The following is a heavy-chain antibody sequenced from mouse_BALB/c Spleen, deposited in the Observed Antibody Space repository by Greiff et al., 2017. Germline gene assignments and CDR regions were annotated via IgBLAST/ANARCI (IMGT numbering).Heavy chain of an antibody. CDR3: AREITGGGPYYYAMDS. V-gene: IGHV2-9*02. CDR1: GFSLTSYG. Sequence: QVQLKESGPGLVAPSQSLSITCTVSGFSLTSYGVHWVRQPPGKGLEWLGVIWAGGSTNYNSALMSRLSISKDNSKSQVFLKMNSLQTDDTAMYYCAREITGGGPYYYAMDSWGQGTSVTVSS. CDR2: IWAGGST. D-gene: IGHD1-1*01. J-gene: IGHJ4*01.